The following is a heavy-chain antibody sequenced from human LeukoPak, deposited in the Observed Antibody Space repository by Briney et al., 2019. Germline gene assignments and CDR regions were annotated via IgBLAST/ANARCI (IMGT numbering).Heavy chain of an antibody. D-gene: IGHD3-10*01. J-gene: IGHJ4*02. CDR2: IYWNDDK. Sequence: SGPTLVHPTPTLTLTCTFSGFSLSTSGVGVGWIRQPPGKALEWLALIYWNDDKRYSPSLKSRLTITKDTSKNQVVLTITNTDPVDTATYYCAHGGSYYNLFDYWGQGTLVTVSS. CDR1: GFSLSTSGVG. CDR3: AHGGSYYNLFDY. V-gene: IGHV2-5*01.